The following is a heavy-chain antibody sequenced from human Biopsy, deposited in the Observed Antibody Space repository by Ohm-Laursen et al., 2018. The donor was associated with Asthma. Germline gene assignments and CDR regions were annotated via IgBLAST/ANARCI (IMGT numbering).Heavy chain of an antibody. D-gene: IGHD4-23*01. CDR3: ARDYGGNSGYYYGMDV. J-gene: IGHJ6*02. CDR2: ISSSSSTI. CDR1: GFTFSSYS. V-gene: IGHV3-48*02. Sequence: GSLTLSCAASGFTFSSYSMNWVRQAPGKGLEWVSYISSSSSTIYYADSVKGRFTISRDNAKNSLYLQMNSLRDEDTAVYYCARDYGGNSGYYYGMDVWGQGTTVTVSS.